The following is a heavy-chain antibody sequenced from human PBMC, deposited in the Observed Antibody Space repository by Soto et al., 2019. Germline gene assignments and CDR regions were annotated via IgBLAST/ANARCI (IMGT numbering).Heavy chain of an antibody. CDR3: AREATVTTHYYYGMDV. CDR2: ISSSSSYI. CDR1: GFTFSSYS. D-gene: IGHD4-17*01. V-gene: IGHV3-21*01. J-gene: IGHJ6*02. Sequence: GGSLRLSCAASGFTFSSYSMNWVRQAPGKGLEWVSSISSSSSYIYYADSVKGRFTISRDNAKNSLYLQMNSLRAEDTAVYYCAREATVTTHYYYGMDVWGQGTTVTVSS.